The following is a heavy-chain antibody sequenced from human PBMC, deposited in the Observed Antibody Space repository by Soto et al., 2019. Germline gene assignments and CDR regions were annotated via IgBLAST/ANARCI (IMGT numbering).Heavy chain of an antibody. Sequence: QVRLQESGPGLVKPSGTLSLTCTVSGGSIDNYYWSWIRQPPGMGLEWIGYIYYSGSTNYNPSLKSRVTLSVDMSKDQFSLKLSSVTAADTAVYYCARLDSSDYNSFDYWGQGTLVTVSS. J-gene: IGHJ4*02. D-gene: IGHD3-22*01. CDR1: GGSIDNYY. CDR2: IYYSGST. V-gene: IGHV4-59*01. CDR3: ARLDSSDYNSFDY.